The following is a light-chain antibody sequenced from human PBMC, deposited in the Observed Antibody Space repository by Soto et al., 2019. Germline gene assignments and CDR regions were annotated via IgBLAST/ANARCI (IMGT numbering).Light chain of an antibody. J-gene: IGLJ2*01. CDR3: SSYTSGSTLVV. CDR1: SSDVGGYKY. Sequence: QAVVTQPASVSGSPGQSITISCTGSSSDVGGYKYVSWYQQHPGKAPKLMIYDVSNRPSGVSNRFSGSKSGNTASLTISGLQAEDEADYYCSSYTSGSTLVVFGGGTKLTVL. CDR2: DVS. V-gene: IGLV2-14*01.